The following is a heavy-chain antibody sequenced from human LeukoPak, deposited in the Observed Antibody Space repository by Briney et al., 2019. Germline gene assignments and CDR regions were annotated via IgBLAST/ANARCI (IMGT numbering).Heavy chain of an antibody. CDR3: ARDTAMVTYSWYFDL. CDR2: ISGSGGST. CDR1: GFTFSSYA. D-gene: IGHD5-18*01. V-gene: IGHV3-23*01. Sequence: GGSLRLSCAASGFTFSSYAMSWVRQAPGKGLEWVSAISGSGGSTYYADSVKGRFTISRDNSKNTLYLQMNSLRAEDTAVYYCARDTAMVTYSWYFDLWGRGTLVTVSS. J-gene: IGHJ2*01.